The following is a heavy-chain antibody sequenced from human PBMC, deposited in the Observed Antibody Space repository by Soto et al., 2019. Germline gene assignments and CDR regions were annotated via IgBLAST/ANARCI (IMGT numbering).Heavy chain of an antibody. CDR3: AREAYCSSTSCYGGLVWFDP. Sequence: GASVKVSCKASGYTFTGYYMHWVRQAPGQGLEWMGWINPNSGGTNYAQKFQGWVTMTRDTSISTAYMELSRLRSDDTAVYYCAREAYCSSTSCYGGLVWFDPWGQGTLVTVSS. J-gene: IGHJ5*02. V-gene: IGHV1-2*04. CDR2: INPNSGGT. CDR1: GYTFTGYY. D-gene: IGHD2-2*01.